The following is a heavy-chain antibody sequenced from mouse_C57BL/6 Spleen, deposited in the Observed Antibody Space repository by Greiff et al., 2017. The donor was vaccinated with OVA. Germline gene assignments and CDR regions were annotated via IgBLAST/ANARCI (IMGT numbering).Heavy chain of an antibody. D-gene: IGHD4-1*01. CDR1: GYTFTGYW. J-gene: IGHJ1*03. CDR3: ASSELGPYFDV. CDR2: ILPGSGST. Sequence: VQLQQSGAELMKPGASVKLSCKATGYTFTGYWIEILPGSGSTNYNEKFKGKATFTADTSSNTAYMQLSSLTTEDSAIYYCASSELGPYFDVWGTGTTVTVSS. V-gene: IGHV1-9*01.